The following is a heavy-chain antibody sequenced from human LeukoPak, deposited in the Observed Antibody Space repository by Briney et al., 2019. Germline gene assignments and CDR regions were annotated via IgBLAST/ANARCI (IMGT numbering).Heavy chain of an antibody. J-gene: IGHJ4*02. V-gene: IGHV3-7*03. D-gene: IGHD2-15*01. CDR1: GFTFSSYW. Sequence: GGSLRLSCAASGFTFSSYWMSWVRQAPGKGLEWVANIKQDGSEKYYVDSVKGRFTISRDNSKNTLYLQMNSLRAEDTAVYYCARECSGGSCYSGIDYWGQGTLVTVSS. CDR3: ARECSGGSCYSGIDY. CDR2: IKQDGSEK.